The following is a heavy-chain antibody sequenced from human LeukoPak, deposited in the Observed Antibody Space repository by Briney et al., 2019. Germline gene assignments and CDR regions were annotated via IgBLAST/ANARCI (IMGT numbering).Heavy chain of an antibody. Sequence: ASVKVSCKASGYSFRTYWLHWLRQAPGQGLEWMGWINPNNGHTYSAQIFQGRVTMTRDTSISTVYMELSRLESNDTAVYYCARGPSHGAFDIWGQGTMVTVSS. J-gene: IGHJ3*02. CDR1: GYSFRTYW. V-gene: IGHV1-2*02. CDR2: INPNNGHT. CDR3: ARGPSHGAFDI.